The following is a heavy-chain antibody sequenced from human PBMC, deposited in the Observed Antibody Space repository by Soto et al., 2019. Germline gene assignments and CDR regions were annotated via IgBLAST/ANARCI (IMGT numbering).Heavy chain of an antibody. CDR2: IDPSDSQT. V-gene: IGHV5-10-1*01. J-gene: IGHJ4*02. Sequence: GESLKISCKGSGYSFAGYWITWVRQKPGKGLEWMGRIDPSDSQTYYSPSFRGHVTISVTKSITTVFLQWSSLRASDTAMYYCARQIYNSDTGPNFQYYFDSWGQGTPVTVSS. CDR1: GYSFAGYW. CDR3: ARQIYNSDTGPNFQYYFDS. D-gene: IGHD3-22*01.